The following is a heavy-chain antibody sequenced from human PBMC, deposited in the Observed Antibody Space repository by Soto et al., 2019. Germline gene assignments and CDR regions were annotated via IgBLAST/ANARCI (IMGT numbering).Heavy chain of an antibody. CDR2: IDPSDSQT. V-gene: IGHV5-10-1*01. J-gene: IGHJ4*02. Sequence: GESLKISCKGSGYSFAGYWITWVRQKPGKGLEWMGRIDPSDSQTYYSPSFRGHVTISVTKSITTVFLQWSSLRASDTAMYYCARQIYNSDTGPNFQYYFDSWGQGTPVTVSS. CDR1: GYSFAGYW. CDR3: ARQIYNSDTGPNFQYYFDS. D-gene: IGHD3-22*01.